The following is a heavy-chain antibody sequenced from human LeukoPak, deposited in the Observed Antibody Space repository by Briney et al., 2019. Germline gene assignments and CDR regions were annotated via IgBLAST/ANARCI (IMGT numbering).Heavy chain of an antibody. Sequence: GGSLRLSCAASGFTFDDYGMSWVRQAPGKGLEWVSSISSRAGSIYYADSVKGRFTISRDNAKNSLYLQMNSLRDEDTAAYYCARVGALSSSWLLYWGQGTLVTVSS. V-gene: IGHV3-48*03. CDR1: GFTFDDYG. D-gene: IGHD6-13*01. CDR3: ARVGALSSSWLLY. CDR2: ISSRAGSI. J-gene: IGHJ4*02.